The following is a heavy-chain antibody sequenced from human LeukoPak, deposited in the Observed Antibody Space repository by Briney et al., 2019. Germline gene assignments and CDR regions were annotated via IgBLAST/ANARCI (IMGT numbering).Heavy chain of an antibody. CDR1: GFTFSSYS. CDR3: AKAYLIAARWRGAFDI. V-gene: IGHV3-21*04. CDR2: ISSSSSYI. D-gene: IGHD6-6*01. J-gene: IGHJ3*02. Sequence: GGSLRLSCAASGFTFSSYSMNWVRQAPGKGLEWVSSISSSSSYIYYADSVKGRFTISRDNSKNTLYLQMNSLRAEDTAVYYCAKAYLIAARWRGAFDIWGQGTMVTVSS.